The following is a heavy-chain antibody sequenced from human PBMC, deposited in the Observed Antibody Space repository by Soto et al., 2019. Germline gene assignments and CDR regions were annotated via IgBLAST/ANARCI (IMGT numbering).Heavy chain of an antibody. CDR3: VRGDNWNDEASDY. V-gene: IGHV3-33*01. Sequence: QVQLVESGGGVVQPGRSLRLSCAASGFMFSNHGMHWVRQAPGKGLEWVAVIWSDGNNRYYADSVKGRFTISRDNSKNTVYLKRNSLRAEDTAVYYGVRGDNWNDEASDYWGQGTLVTFSS. CDR1: GFMFSNHG. J-gene: IGHJ4*02. CDR2: IWSDGNNR. D-gene: IGHD1-1*01.